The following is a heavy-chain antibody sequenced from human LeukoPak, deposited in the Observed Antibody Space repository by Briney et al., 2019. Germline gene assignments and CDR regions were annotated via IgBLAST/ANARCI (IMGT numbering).Heavy chain of an antibody. CDR1: GFTFSNYN. Sequence: GGSLRLSCAASGFTFSNYNMNWVRQSPGKGLEWVSVIYTGGSTYYADSVKGRFTISRDISKNTLYLQMNSLRAEDTAVYYCARGTVTAPDYWGQGTLVTVSS. V-gene: IGHV3-53*01. CDR3: ARGTVTAPDY. J-gene: IGHJ4*02. CDR2: IYTGGST. D-gene: IGHD4-17*01.